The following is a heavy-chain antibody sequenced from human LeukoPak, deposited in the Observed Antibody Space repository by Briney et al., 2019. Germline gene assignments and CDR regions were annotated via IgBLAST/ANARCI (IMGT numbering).Heavy chain of an antibody. CDR2: IYHSGST. Sequence: PSETLSLTCAVSGYSISSGYYWGWIRPPPGKGLEWIGSIYHSGSTYYNPSLKSRVTISVDTSKNQFSLKLNSVTAADTAVYYCARQWPTSLVNNWFDPWGQGTLVTVSS. V-gene: IGHV4-38-2*01. CDR1: GYSISSGYY. CDR3: ARQWPTSLVNNWFDP. J-gene: IGHJ5*02. D-gene: IGHD6-19*01.